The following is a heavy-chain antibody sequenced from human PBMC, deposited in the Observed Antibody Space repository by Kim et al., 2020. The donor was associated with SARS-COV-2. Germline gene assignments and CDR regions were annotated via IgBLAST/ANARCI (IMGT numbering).Heavy chain of an antibody. Sequence: KGRFTISRDNAKNSLYLQMNSLSAEDTAVYYCARDPRIIVGATYYYYGMDVWGQGTTVTVSS. J-gene: IGHJ6*02. V-gene: IGHV3-11*06. CDR3: ARDPRIIVGATYYYYGMDV. D-gene: IGHD1-26*01.